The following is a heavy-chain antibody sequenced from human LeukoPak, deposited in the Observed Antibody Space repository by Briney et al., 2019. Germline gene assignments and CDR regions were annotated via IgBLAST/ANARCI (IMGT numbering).Heavy chain of an antibody. D-gene: IGHD3-3*01. CDR3: ARESYDSHLDAFDI. V-gene: IGHV1-69*13. J-gene: IGHJ3*02. CDR1: GGTFSSYA. CDR2: IIPIFGTA. Sequence: SVKVSCKASGGTFSSYAISWVRQAPGQGLEWMGGIIPIFGTASYAQKFQGRVTITADESTSTAYMELRSLSSEDTAVYYCARESYDSHLDAFDIWGQGTMVTVSS.